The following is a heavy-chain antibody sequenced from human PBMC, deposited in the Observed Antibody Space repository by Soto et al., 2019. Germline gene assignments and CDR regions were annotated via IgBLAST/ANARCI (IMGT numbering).Heavy chain of an antibody. CDR1: GGSFSGYY. Sequence: SETLSLTCAVYGGSFSGYYWSWIRQPPGKGLGWIGEINHSGSTNYNPSLKSRVTISVDTSKNQFSLKLSSVTAADTAVYYCATEGAPYSSSWYWVGAFDIWGQVTMVPVSS. J-gene: IGHJ3*02. CDR2: INHSGST. V-gene: IGHV4-34*01. CDR3: ATEGAPYSSSWYWVGAFDI. D-gene: IGHD6-13*01.